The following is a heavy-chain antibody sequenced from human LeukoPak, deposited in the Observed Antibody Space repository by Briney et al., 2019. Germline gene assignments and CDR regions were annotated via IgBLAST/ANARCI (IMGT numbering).Heavy chain of an antibody. CDR3: AKDRGFGVFFQYYFHY. D-gene: IGHD3-10*01. CDR2: IRHDGSYK. CDR1: GFTFTSYG. Sequence: GGSLRLSCVVSGFTFTSYGVHWVRQAPGKGLEWVAFIRHDGSYKDYADSVKGQFTISRDNSKNTLYLQMNSLRAEDTAVYYCAKDRGFGVFFQYYFHYWGQGTLVTVSS. J-gene: IGHJ4*02. V-gene: IGHV3-30*02.